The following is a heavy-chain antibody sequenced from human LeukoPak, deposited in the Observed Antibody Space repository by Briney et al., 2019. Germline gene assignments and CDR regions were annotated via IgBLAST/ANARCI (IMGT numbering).Heavy chain of an antibody. CDR3: AKEGPTYYFDY. V-gene: IGHV3-23*01. CDR1: VFTFSSYA. J-gene: IGHJ4*02. Sequence: PGGSLRLSRASSVFTFSSYAMSGVRHAPGKGLEGGSAISCRGGSTYYADSVKGRFTISRDNSKNTLYLQMHSMRAEDTAVYYCAKEGPTYYFDYWGQGTLVTVSS. CDR2: ISCRGGST.